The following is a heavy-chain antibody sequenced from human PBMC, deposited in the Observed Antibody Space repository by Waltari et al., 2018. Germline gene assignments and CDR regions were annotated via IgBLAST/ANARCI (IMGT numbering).Heavy chain of an antibody. CDR2: IYTSGST. D-gene: IGHD3-10*01. J-gene: IGHJ4*02. Sequence: QVQLQESGPGLVKPSQTLSLTCTVSGGSISSGSYYWSWIRQPAGKGLEWIGRIYTSGSTNANPSLKSRLTILLDTSKNQFSRKLSSVTAADTAVYYGARGWFGTNWGQGTLVTVAS. CDR1: GGSISSGSYY. V-gene: IGHV4-61*02. CDR3: ARGWFGTN.